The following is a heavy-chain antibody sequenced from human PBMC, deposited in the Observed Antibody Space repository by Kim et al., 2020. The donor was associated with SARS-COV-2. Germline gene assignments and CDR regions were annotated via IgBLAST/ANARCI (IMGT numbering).Heavy chain of an antibody. Sequence: ASVKVSCKASGYIFTAYYTHWVRQAPGQGLEWIGWVNPNTGDIDYAQKFQGRVTMTRDTSISTAYMELTRLRSDDTAIYYCARQEVTSSFDFWGQGTLVT. CDR3: ARQEVTSSFDF. J-gene: IGHJ4*02. CDR1: GYIFTAYY. CDR2: VNPNTGDI. V-gene: IGHV1-2*02.